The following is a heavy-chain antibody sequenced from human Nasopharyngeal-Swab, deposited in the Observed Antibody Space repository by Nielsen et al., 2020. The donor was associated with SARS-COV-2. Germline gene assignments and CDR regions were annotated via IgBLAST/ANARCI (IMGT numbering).Heavy chain of an antibody. CDR3: AKGRPPAVAGHFPLDY. V-gene: IGHV3-30*18. CDR2: ISYDGSNK. J-gene: IGHJ4*02. D-gene: IGHD6-19*01. CDR1: GFTFSSYG. Sequence: GGSLRLSCAASGFTFSSYGMHWVRQAPGKGLEWVAVISYDGSNKYYADSVKGRFTISRDNSKNTLYLQMNSLRAEDTAVYYCAKGRPPAVAGHFPLDYWGQGTLVTVSS.